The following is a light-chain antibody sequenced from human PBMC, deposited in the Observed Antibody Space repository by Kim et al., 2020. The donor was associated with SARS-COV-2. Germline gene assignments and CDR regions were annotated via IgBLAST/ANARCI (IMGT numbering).Light chain of an antibody. Sequence: TTACTGSSSNIGAGYDVHWYQQLPGTAPKLLIYRNSNRPSGVPDRFSGSKSGTSASLAITGLQAEDEADYYCQSYDSSLSGWVFGGGTQLTVL. J-gene: IGLJ3*02. CDR1: SSNIGAGYD. CDR2: RNS. CDR3: QSYDSSLSGWV. V-gene: IGLV1-40*01.